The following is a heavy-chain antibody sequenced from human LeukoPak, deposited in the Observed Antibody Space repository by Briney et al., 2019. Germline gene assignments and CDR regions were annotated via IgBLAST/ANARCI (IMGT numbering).Heavy chain of an antibody. V-gene: IGHV4-61*01. CDR2: IYYSGST. CDR1: GGSFSSGSYY. CDR3: ASGLGRDAFDI. Sequence: PSETLSLTCTVSGGSFSSGSYYWSWIRQPPGKGLEWIGYIYYSGSTNYNPSLKSRVTISVDTSKNQFSLKLSSVTAADTAVYYCASGLGRDAFDIWGQGTMVTVSS. J-gene: IGHJ3*02. D-gene: IGHD3/OR15-3a*01.